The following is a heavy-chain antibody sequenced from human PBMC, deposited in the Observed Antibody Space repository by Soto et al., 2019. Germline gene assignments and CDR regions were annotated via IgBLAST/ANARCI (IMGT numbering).Heavy chain of an antibody. CDR1: GGSISSSSYY. Sequence: SETLSLTCTVSGGSISSSSYYWGWIRQPPGKGLEWIGSIYYSGSTYYNPSLKSRVTISVDTSKNLFSLKLSSVTAADTAVYYCARTYDSSGYYYGHWFDPWGQGTLVTVSS. CDR2: IYYSGST. V-gene: IGHV4-39*01. J-gene: IGHJ5*02. D-gene: IGHD3-22*01. CDR3: ARTYDSSGYYYGHWFDP.